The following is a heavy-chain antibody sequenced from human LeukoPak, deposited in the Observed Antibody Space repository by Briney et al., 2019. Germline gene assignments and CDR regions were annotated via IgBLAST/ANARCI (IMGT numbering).Heavy chain of an antibody. CDR2: MNPNSGNT. V-gene: IGHV1-8*01. Sequence: ASVKVSCKASGYTFTSYDINWVRQATGQGLEWMGWMNPNSGNTGYAQKFQGRVTMTRNTSISTAYMELRSLRSDDTAVYYCARVPRFNWFDPWGQGTLVTVSS. CDR3: ARVPRFNWFDP. J-gene: IGHJ5*02. CDR1: GYTFTSYD. D-gene: IGHD3-16*01.